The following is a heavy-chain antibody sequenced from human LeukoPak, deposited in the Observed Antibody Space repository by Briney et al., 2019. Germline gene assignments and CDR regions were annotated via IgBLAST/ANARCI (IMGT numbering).Heavy chain of an antibody. Sequence: PSETLSLTCAVSGGSISSGGYSWSWIRQPPGKGLEWIGYIYHSGSTYYNPSLKSRVTISVDRSKNQFSLKLSSVTAADTAVYYCARGGEYYDILTGYYSEYYFDYWGQGTLVTVSS. D-gene: IGHD3-9*01. CDR1: GGSISSGGYS. CDR2: IYHSGST. CDR3: ARGGEYYDILTGYYSEYYFDY. J-gene: IGHJ4*02. V-gene: IGHV4-30-2*01.